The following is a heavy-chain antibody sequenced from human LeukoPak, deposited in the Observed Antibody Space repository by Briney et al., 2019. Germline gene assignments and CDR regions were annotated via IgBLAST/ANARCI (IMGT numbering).Heavy chain of an antibody. J-gene: IGHJ6*02. V-gene: IGHV3-74*01. Sequence: PGGSLRLSCAASGLTFSSHWMHWVRQAPGKGLVWVSRINSDGSTTSYADSVKGRFTISRDNAKNTLYLQMNSLRAEDTAAYYCARVRSGSSAGNYGMDVWGQGTTVTVSS. CDR2: INSDGSTT. D-gene: IGHD1-26*01. CDR1: GLTFSSHW. CDR3: ARVRSGSSAGNYGMDV.